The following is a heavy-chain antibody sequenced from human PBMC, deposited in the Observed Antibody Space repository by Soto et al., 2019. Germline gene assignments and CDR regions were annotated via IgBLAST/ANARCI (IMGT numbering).Heavy chain of an antibody. J-gene: IGHJ3*02. Sequence: HPGGSLRLSCAASGFTFSRYSMSWVRQAPGKGLEWVSAISGSGGSTYYADSVKGRFTISRDNAKNSLYLQMNSLRAEDTAVYYCARDMRVTMIVVVYAARHNAFDSWGQGTMVTVSS. CDR2: ISGSGGST. V-gene: IGHV3-23*01. CDR3: ARDMRVTMIVVVYAARHNAFDS. D-gene: IGHD3-22*01. CDR1: GFTFSRYS.